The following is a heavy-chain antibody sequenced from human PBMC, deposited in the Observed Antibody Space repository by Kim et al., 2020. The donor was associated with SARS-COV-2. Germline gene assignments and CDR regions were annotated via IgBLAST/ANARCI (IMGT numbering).Heavy chain of an antibody. Sequence: GGSLRLSCAASGFTFSTYAMHWVRQAPGKGLDWVAVISYDGRNKYYADSVKGRFTISRDNSKNTLYLQMNSLRAEDTAVYCCARPSCGGTNCRNWFDPWGQGTLVTVSS. CDR2: ISYDGRNK. V-gene: IGHV3-30*04. CDR1: GFTFSTYA. J-gene: IGHJ5*02. CDR3: ARPSCGGTNCRNWFDP. D-gene: IGHD2-21*01.